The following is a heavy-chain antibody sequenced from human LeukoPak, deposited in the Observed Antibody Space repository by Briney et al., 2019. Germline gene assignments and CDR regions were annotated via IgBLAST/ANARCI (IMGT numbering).Heavy chain of an antibody. Sequence: GGSLRLSCAASGFTFSSYSMNWVRRAPGKGLEWVSYISSSSSTIYYADSVKGRFTIPRDSAKNSLYLQMNSLRDEDTAVYYCARDRALLWFGELADRGNYWGQGTLVTVSS. CDR1: GFTFSSYS. CDR3: ARDRALLWFGELADRGNY. J-gene: IGHJ4*02. CDR2: ISSSSSTI. V-gene: IGHV3-48*02. D-gene: IGHD3-10*01.